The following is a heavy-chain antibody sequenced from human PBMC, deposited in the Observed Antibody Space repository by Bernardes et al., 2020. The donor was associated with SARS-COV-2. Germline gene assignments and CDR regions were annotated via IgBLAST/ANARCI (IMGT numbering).Heavy chain of an antibody. CDR3: AGELLMNYGMDV. D-gene: IGHD3-10*01. J-gene: IGHJ6*02. V-gene: IGHV3-30*03. Sequence: VVPLRLYCALSRFTFSSYGMLWVRHAPGKGLEWVAVISYDGSNKYYADSVKGRFTISRDNSKNTLYLQMNSLRAEDTAVYYCAGELLMNYGMDVWGQGTTVTVSS. CDR1: RFTFSSYG. CDR2: ISYDGSNK.